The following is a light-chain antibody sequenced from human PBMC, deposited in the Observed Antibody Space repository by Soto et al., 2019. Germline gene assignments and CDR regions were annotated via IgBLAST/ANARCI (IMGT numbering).Light chain of an antibody. CDR2: DVS. V-gene: IGLV2-8*01. CDR3: SSYVGSNNFV. Sequence: QSVLTQPASASGSPGQSVPISCTGTSSDVGGYNYVSWYQQHPGKAPKLMIYDVSKRPSGVPDRFSGSKSGNTASLTVSGLQAEDEADYYCSSYVGSNNFVFGTGTKVTVL. J-gene: IGLJ1*01. CDR1: SSDVGGYNY.